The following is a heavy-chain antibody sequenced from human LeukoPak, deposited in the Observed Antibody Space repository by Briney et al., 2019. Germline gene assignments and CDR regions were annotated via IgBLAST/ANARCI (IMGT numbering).Heavy chain of an antibody. J-gene: IGHJ4*02. CDR1: GFTFSDYY. Sequence: GGSLRLSCAASGFTFSDYYMSWIRQAPGKGLEWVSYISSSGSTIYYADSVKGRFTISRDNAKNSLYLQTNSLRAEDTAVYYCARTRSSWYSRLVDYWGQGTLVTVSS. V-gene: IGHV3-11*01. D-gene: IGHD6-13*01. CDR3: ARTRSSWYSRLVDY. CDR2: ISSSGSTI.